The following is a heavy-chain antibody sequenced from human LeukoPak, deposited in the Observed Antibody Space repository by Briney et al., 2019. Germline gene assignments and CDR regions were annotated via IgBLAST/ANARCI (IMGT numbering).Heavy chain of an antibody. Sequence: GESLKISCKGSGYSFTSYWIGWVRQMPGKGLEWMGIIYPGDSDTRYSPSFQGQVTISADKSISTAYLQWSSLKASDTAMYYCASSEYSSSWYPSYYFDYWGQGTLVTVSS. V-gene: IGHV5-51*01. CDR1: GYSFTSYW. J-gene: IGHJ4*02. D-gene: IGHD6-13*01. CDR3: ASSEYSSSWYPSYYFDY. CDR2: IYPGDSDT.